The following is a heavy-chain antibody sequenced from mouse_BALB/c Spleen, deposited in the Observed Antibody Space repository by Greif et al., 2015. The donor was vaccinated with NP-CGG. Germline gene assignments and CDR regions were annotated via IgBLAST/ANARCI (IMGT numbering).Heavy chain of an antibody. V-gene: IGHV5-9-3*01. J-gene: IGHJ3*01. CDR2: ISSGGSYT. CDR3: ARQGSTMITTWFAY. CDR1: GFTFSSYA. D-gene: IGHD2-4*01. Sequence: EVNVVESGGGLVKPGGSLKLSCAASGFTFSSYAMSWVRQTPEKRLEWVATISSGGSYTYYPDSVKGRFTISRDNAKNTLYLQMSSLRSEDTAMYYCARQGSTMITTWFAYWGQGTLVTVSA.